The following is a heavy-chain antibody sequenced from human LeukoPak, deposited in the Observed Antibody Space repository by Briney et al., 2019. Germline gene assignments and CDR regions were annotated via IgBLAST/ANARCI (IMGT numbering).Heavy chain of an antibody. D-gene: IGHD2-2*01. J-gene: IGHJ3*02. CDR1: GGSFSAYS. CDR3: ARGSPLVVPAANAFDI. CDR2: INPSGST. V-gene: IGHV4-34*01. Sequence: PSETLSLTCAVYGGSFSAYSWSWIRQPPGKGLEWIGEINPSGSTNYNPPLKSRVTISVATSKSQFSLNLSSVTAADTAVYYCARGSPLVVPAANAFDIWGHGTMLTVSS.